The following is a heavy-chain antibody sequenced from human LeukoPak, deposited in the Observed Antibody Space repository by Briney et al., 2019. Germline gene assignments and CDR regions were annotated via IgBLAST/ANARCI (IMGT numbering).Heavy chain of an antibody. CDR3: AKDPQYCSGGSCYSGLYFDY. Sequence: PGGSLRLSCAASGFTFSNYAMSWVRQAPGKGLEWVSTISNSGGSTYYADSVKGRFTISRDNSKNTLYLQMNSLRAEDTAVYYCAKDPQYCSGGSCYSGLYFDYWGQGTLVTVSS. CDR2: ISNSGGST. J-gene: IGHJ4*02. V-gene: IGHV3-23*01. D-gene: IGHD2-15*01. CDR1: GFTFSNYA.